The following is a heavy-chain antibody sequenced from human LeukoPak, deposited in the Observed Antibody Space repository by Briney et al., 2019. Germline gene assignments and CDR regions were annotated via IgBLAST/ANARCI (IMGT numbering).Heavy chain of an antibody. Sequence: SETLSLTCAAYGGSFSGYYWSWIRQPPGKGLEWIGEINHSGSTNYNPSLKSRVTISVDTSKNQFSLKLSSVTAADTAVYYCARVTYGWSSRDYFDYWGQGTLVTVSS. D-gene: IGHD6-19*01. CDR2: INHSGST. CDR3: ARVTYGWSSRDYFDY. CDR1: GGSFSGYY. V-gene: IGHV4-34*01. J-gene: IGHJ4*02.